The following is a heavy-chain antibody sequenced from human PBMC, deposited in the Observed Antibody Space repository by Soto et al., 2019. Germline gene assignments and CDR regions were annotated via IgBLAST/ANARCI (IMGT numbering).Heavy chain of an antibody. CDR1: GGSTGSSS. V-gene: IGHV4-59*01. CDR3: ARAGGDCTNGVGYTLVWLDP. D-gene: IGHD2-8*01. Sequence: SVTLSNARTGTGGSTGSSSWSWIRQPPGKGLEWIGYIYYSGSTTYHPSLKSRVTISVDTSKNQFSLKLSSVTAADTAVYYCARAGGDCTNGVGYTLVWLDPWGQGTLVTVS. J-gene: IGHJ5*02. CDR2: IYYSGST.